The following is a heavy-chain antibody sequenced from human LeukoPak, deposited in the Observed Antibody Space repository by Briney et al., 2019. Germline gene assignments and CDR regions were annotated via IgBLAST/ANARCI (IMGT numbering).Heavy chain of an antibody. CDR1: GGSFSGYY. V-gene: IGHV4-34*01. CDR3: ATLSGSYDYFDY. J-gene: IGHJ4*02. Sequence: PSETLSLTCAVYGGSFSGYYWSWIRQPPGKGLEWIGEINHSGSTNYNPSLKSRVTISVDTSKNQFSLKLSSVTAADTAVYYCATLSGSYDYFDYWGLGTLVTVSS. D-gene: IGHD1-26*01. CDR2: INHSGST.